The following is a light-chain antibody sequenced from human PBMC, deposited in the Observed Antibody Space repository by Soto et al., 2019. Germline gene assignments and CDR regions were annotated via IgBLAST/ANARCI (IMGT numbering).Light chain of an antibody. CDR1: QSVSIK. Sequence: EVVMTKSPATLSVYPGERATLSCIASQSVSIKLAWYQQKRGQAPRLLIYGASTRATGLPARFSGSGSGTEFTLTISSLKSEDFAVYYCQQYSNWHLITFGQGTRLEIK. CDR2: GAS. CDR3: QQYSNWHLIT. J-gene: IGKJ5*01. V-gene: IGKV3-15*01.